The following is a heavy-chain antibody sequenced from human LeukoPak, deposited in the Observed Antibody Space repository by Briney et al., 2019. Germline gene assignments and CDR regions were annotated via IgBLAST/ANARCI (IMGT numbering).Heavy chain of an antibody. V-gene: IGHV1-18*04. CDR2: ISAYNGNT. CDR1: GYTFTSYG. CDR3: ARGSPGYCSSTSCYAGGDY. Sequence: GASVKVSCKASGYTFTSYGISWVRQAPGQGLEWMGWISAYNGNTNYAQKLQGRVTMTTDTSTSTAYMELRSLRSDDTAVYYCARGSPGYCSSTSCYAGGDYWGQGTLVTVSS. D-gene: IGHD2-2*01. J-gene: IGHJ4*02.